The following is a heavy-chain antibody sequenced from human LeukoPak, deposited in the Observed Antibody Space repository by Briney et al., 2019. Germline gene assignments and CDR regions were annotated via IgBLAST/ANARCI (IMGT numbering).Heavy chain of an antibody. CDR1: GFTFSSYW. D-gene: IGHD2/OR15-2a*01. J-gene: IGHJ4*02. Sequence: PGGSLRLSCAASGFTFSSYWMSWFRQAPGKGLEWVANIKQDGSEKYYVDSVKGRFTISRDNAKNSLYLQMNSLRAEDTAVYYCARGGIWSPYYFDYWGQGTLVTASS. CDR3: ARGGIWSPYYFDY. V-gene: IGHV3-7*01. CDR2: IKQDGSEK.